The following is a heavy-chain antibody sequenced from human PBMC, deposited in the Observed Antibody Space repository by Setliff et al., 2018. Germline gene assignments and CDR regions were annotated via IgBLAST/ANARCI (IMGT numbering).Heavy chain of an antibody. CDR3: ARDDYDILTGSPGEDAFDI. V-gene: IGHV3-7*01. J-gene: IGHJ3*02. CDR2: IKQDGSEK. D-gene: IGHD3-9*01. Sequence: GASLKISCAASGFTFSSYWMSWVRQAPGKGLEWVANIKQDGSEKYYVDSVKGRFTISRDNAKNSLYLQMNSLRAEDTAVYYCARDDYDILTGSPGEDAFDIWGQGTMVTVSS. CDR1: GFTFSSYW.